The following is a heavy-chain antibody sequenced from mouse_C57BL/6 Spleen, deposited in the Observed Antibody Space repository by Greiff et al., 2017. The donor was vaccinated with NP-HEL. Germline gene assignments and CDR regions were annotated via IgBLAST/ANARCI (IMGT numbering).Heavy chain of an antibody. Sequence: QVQLQESGPELVKPGASVKLSCKASGYAFSSSWMNWVKQRPGKGLEWIGRIYPGDGDTNYNGKFKGKATLTADKSSSTAYMQLSSLTSEDSAVYFCARESKDYWGQGTTLTVSS. CDR1: GYAFSSSW. D-gene: IGHD1-3*01. V-gene: IGHV1-82*01. CDR2: IYPGDGDT. J-gene: IGHJ2*01. CDR3: ARESKDY.